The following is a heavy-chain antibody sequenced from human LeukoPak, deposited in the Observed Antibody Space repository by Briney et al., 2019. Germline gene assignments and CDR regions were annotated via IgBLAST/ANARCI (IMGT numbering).Heavy chain of an antibody. CDR3: ARDVPNDGCGMDV. CDR2: ITTGGST. V-gene: IGHV3-66*01. J-gene: IGHJ6*02. CDR1: GVTVRSNY. Sequence: SEALMHSRADTGVTVRSNYMGGVRQVPGKGLERVSTITTGGSTNHADSVKGRFSISRDNAKNTLYLQMNSLRAEDTAVYYCARDVPNDGCGMDVWGQGTTVTVSS. D-gene: IGHD5-24*01.